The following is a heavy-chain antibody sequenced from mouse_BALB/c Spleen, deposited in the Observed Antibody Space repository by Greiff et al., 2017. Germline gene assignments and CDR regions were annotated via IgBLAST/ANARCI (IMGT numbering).Heavy chain of an antibody. CDR1: GFNIKDTY. CDR3: ARGITGYFDV. V-gene: IGHV14-3*02. Sequence: EVMLVESGAELVKPGASVKLSCTASGFNIKDTYMHWVKQRPEQGLEWIGRIDPANGNTKYDPKFQGKATITADTSSNTAYLQLSSLTSEDTAVYYCARGITGYFDVWGAGTTVTVSS. J-gene: IGHJ1*01. CDR2: IDPANGNT. D-gene: IGHD1-3*01.